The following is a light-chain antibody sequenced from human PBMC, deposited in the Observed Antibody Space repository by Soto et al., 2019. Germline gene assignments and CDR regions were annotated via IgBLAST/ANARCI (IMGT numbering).Light chain of an antibody. J-gene: IGKJ2*01. CDR3: QQYNTLNT. Sequence: EIAMTQSPATLSVSPGQRATLSCRASQNVNSNLAWYQQKPGHAPSLLMYNVSTRATGFPARFSGSGSGTEFTLTISSLQSEDSAIYYCQQYNTLNTFGQGTNLEIK. CDR1: QNVNSN. V-gene: IGKV3-15*01. CDR2: NVS.